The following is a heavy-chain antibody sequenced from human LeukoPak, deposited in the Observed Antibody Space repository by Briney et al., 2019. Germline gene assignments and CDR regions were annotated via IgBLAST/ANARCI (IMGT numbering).Heavy chain of an antibody. CDR3: VKDHDWGAFHI. CDR2: ISSNGGTT. D-gene: IGHD7-27*01. J-gene: IGHJ3*02. Sequence: GGSLRLSCSASGFXFSTYAMHWVRQAPGKGLEYVSGISSNGGTTYYADSVKGRFTISRDNSKNTLFLQMSSLRAEDTAVYYCVKDHDWGAFHIWGQGTMVTVSS. V-gene: IGHV3-64D*06. CDR1: GFXFSTYA.